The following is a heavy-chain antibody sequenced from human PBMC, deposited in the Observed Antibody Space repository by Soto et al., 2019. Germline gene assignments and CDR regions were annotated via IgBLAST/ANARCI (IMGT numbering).Heavy chain of an antibody. Sequence: PSETLSRTCTVSGASISSRNYYWGWIRQPPGRGLEWIGTMYYSGRTYYNPSLKSRVNTSVDTSKNQFSLKLSAVTATDTAVYYCARHGNTVTTGYYYGMDVWGHGTTVTVS. CDR1: GASISSRNYY. V-gene: IGHV4-39*01. J-gene: IGHJ6*02. D-gene: IGHD4-17*01. CDR3: ARHGNTVTTGYYYGMDV. CDR2: MYYSGRT.